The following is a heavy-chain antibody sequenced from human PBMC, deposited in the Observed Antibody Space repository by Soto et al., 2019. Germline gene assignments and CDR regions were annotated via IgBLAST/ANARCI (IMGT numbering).Heavy chain of an antibody. Sequence: GGSLRLSCAASGFTFSNYAMNWVRQAPGKGLEWVSSISASGGITYYADSVKGRFTISRDNSKSTLYVQTNSLRAEDTAVYYCAKARTRSYADGFDAWGQGTMVTVSS. CDR1: GFTFSNYA. CDR2: ISASGGIT. J-gene: IGHJ3*01. CDR3: AKARTRSYADGFDA. V-gene: IGHV3-23*01. D-gene: IGHD2-8*01.